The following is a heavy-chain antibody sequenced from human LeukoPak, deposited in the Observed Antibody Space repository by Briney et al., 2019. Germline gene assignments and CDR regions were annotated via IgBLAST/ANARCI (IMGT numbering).Heavy chain of an antibody. D-gene: IGHD3-22*01. CDR1: GGSISSGGYY. Sequence: SETLSLTCTVSGGSISSGGYYWSWIRQHPGKGLEWIGYIYYSGSTYYNPSLKSRVTISVDMSKNQFSLKLSSVTAADTAVYYCARDKDSSGYLDYWGQGTLVTVSS. CDR2: IYYSGST. J-gene: IGHJ4*02. CDR3: ARDKDSSGYLDY. V-gene: IGHV4-31*03.